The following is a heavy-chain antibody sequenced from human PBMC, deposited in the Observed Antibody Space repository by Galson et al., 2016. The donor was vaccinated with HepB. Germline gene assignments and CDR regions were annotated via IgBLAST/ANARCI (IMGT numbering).Heavy chain of an antibody. Sequence: TLSLTCAVSGGFVSSGGFSWSWIRQPPGKGLEWIGYIYYSGSTYYNPSLQSRVTIPIDRSKNQFSLKLSSVTAADTAVYFCARAWGSRLTPSNWYFDLWGRGTLVSVSS. J-gene: IGHJ2*01. V-gene: IGHV4-30-2*01. CDR2: IYYSGST. CDR1: GGFVSSGGFS. CDR3: ARAWGSRLTPSNWYFDL. D-gene: IGHD3-16*01.